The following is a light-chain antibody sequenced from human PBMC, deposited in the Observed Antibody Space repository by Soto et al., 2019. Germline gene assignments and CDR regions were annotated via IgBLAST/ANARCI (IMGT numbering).Light chain of an antibody. J-gene: IGKJ4*01. Sequence: DIQMTQSPSTLSGSVGDRVTITCRASQTISSWLAWYQQKPGKAPKLLIYDASNLETWVPLRFSGSGSGTDFTFTISSLQPEDTATYYCQQYDNLVTFGGGTKVDIK. CDR2: DAS. CDR1: QTISSW. CDR3: QQYDNLVT. V-gene: IGKV1-33*01.